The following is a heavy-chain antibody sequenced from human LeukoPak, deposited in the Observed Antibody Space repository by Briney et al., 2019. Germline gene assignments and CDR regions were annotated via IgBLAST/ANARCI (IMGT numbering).Heavy chain of an antibody. CDR2: IKQDKSEE. CDR1: GFTFSSYW. CDR3: ARDYGTSGYDLHDY. J-gene: IGHJ4*02. V-gene: IGHV3-7*01. Sequence: GGSLRLSCAASGFTFSSYWMTWVRQAPGKGLEWVANIKQDKSEEHYVDSVKGRFTISRDNAKNSLYLQMNSLRDEDTAVYYCARDYGTSGYDLHDYWGQGTLVTASS. D-gene: IGHD3-22*01.